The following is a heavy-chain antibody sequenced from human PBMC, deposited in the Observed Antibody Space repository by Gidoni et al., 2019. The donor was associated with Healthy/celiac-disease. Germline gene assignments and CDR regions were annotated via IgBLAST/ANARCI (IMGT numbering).Heavy chain of an antibody. V-gene: IGHV1-69*04. CDR3: ARLCGGDCYGAFDI. Sequence: QVQLVPSGAEVKKPGSSVKVSCKASGGPFSSSAISWVRQAPGQGLEWMGRIIPILGIANYAQKFQGRVTITADKSTSTAYMELSSLRSEDTAVYYCARLCGGDCYGAFDIWGQGTMVTVSS. D-gene: IGHD2-21*02. CDR2: IIPILGIA. CDR1: GGPFSSSA. J-gene: IGHJ3*02.